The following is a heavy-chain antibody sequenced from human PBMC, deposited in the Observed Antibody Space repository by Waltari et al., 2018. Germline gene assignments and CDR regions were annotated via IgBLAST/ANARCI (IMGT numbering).Heavy chain of an antibody. J-gene: IGHJ6*03. D-gene: IGHD3-3*01. V-gene: IGHV1-69*01. CDR2: IIPIFGTA. CDR3: ASGTIFGTVYYYYYYMDV. CDR1: GGTFSSYA. Sequence: QVQLVQSGAEVKKPGSSVKVSCKASGGTFSSYAISWMRQAPGQGLEWMGGIIPIFGTANYAHKFQGRVTITADESTSTAYMELSSLRSEDTAVYYCASGTIFGTVYYYYYYMDVWGKGTTVTVSS.